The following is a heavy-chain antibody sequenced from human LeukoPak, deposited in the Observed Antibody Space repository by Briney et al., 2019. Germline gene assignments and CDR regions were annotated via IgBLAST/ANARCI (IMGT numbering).Heavy chain of an antibody. J-gene: IGHJ4*02. CDR2: IYSGGST. CDR3: AREVSGAARPVDY. CDR1: GFTVSSNY. Sequence: GGSLRLSCAASGFTVSSNYMSWVRQAPGKGLEWVSVIYSGGSTYYADSVKGRFTISRDNSKNTLYLQMNSPRAGDTAVYYCAREVSGAARPVDYWGQGTLVTVSS. D-gene: IGHD6-6*01. V-gene: IGHV3-66*01.